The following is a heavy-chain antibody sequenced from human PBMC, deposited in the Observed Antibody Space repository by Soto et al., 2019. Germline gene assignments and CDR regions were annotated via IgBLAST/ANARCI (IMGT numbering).Heavy chain of an antibody. D-gene: IGHD6-6*01. V-gene: IGHV3-30*18. CDR1: GFTFSSYG. CDR3: AKERYSSSSPDFDN. Sequence: LRLACAASGFTFSSYGMHWVRQAPGKGLEWVAVISYDGSNKYYADSVKGRFTISRDNSKNTLYLQMNSLRAEDTAVYYCAKERYSSSSPDFDNWGQGTLVTVSS. CDR2: ISYDGSNK. J-gene: IGHJ4*02.